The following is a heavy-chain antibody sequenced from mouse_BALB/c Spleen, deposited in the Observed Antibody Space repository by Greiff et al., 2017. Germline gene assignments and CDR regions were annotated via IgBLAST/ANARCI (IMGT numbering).Heavy chain of an antibody. CDR1: GFSLTSYG. CDR2: IWAGGST. D-gene: IGHD4-1*01. J-gene: IGHJ4*01. Sequence: VNVVESGPGLVAPSQSLSITCTVSGFSLTSYGVHWVRQPPGKGLEWLGVIWAGGSTNYNSALMSRLSISKDNSKSQVFLKMNSLQTDDTAMYYCARNWDVGAMDYWGQGTSVTGSS. CDR3: ARNWDVGAMDY. V-gene: IGHV2-9*02.